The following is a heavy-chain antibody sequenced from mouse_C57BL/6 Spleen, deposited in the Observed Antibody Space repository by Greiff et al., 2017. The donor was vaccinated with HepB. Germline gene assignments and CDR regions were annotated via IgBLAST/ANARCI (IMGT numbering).Heavy chain of an antibody. D-gene: IGHD1-1*01. J-gene: IGHJ4*01. V-gene: IGHV5-9*01. Sequence: EVQLQESGGGLVKPGGSLKLSCAASGFTFSSYTMSWVRQTPEKRLEWVATISGGGGKTYYPDSVKGRFTISRDNAKNTLYLQMSSLRSEDTALYYCARGPYYYGSSYVENYAMDYWGQGTSVTVSS. CDR3: ARGPYYYGSSYVENYAMDY. CDR2: ISGGGGKT. CDR1: GFTFSSYT.